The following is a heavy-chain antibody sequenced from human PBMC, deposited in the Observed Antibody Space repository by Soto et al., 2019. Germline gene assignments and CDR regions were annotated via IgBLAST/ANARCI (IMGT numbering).Heavy chain of an antibody. CDR2: IYHSGST. D-gene: IGHD6-25*01. CDR3: ARPHGGSSGWDNWFDP. Sequence: PSETLSLTCAVSGGSISSSNWWSWVRQPPGKGLEWIGEIYHSGSTNYNPSLKSRVTISVDTSKNQFSLKLNSVTAADTAVYYCARPHGGSSGWDNWFDPWGQGTLVTVSS. V-gene: IGHV4-4*02. CDR1: GGSISSSNW. J-gene: IGHJ5*02.